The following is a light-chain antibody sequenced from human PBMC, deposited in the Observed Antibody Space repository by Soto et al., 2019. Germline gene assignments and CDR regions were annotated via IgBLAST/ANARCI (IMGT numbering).Light chain of an antibody. V-gene: IGKV1-39*01. CDR1: QSISSY. CDR2: AAS. CDR3: QQSYGSPT. Sequence: DIQMTQSPSSLSASVGDRVTITCRASQSISSYLTWYQQKPGKAPKLLIYAASSLESGVPSRFSGSGSGTEFTLTISSLQPEDFATYYCQQSYGSPTFGGGTKVEIK. J-gene: IGKJ4*01.